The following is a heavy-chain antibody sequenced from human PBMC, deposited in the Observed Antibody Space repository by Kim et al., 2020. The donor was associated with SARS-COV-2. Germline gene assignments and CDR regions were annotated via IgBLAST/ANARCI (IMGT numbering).Heavy chain of an antibody. CDR2: INGDGSDT. CDR3: ARFAFYDSSGYYGYFQH. CDR1: GFTFSNYW. J-gene: IGHJ1*01. Sequence: GGSLRLSCVASGFTFSNYWMNWVRQVPGKGLMWVSRINGDGSDTDYADSVKGRFTISRDNAKNTVYLQMNRLRADDTAVYYCARFAFYDSSGYYGYFQHWGQGTLVAASS. V-gene: IGHV3-74*01. D-gene: IGHD3-22*01.